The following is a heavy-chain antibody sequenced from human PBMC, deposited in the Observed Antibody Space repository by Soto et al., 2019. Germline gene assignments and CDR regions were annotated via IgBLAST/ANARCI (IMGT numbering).Heavy chain of an antibody. J-gene: IGHJ3*02. CDR3: ARRMGLDGDFWSGPGGTPAFDI. V-gene: IGHV1-8*03. Sequence: ASVKVSCKASGYTFTTHNINWVRQATGQGLAWMGWMNPNSGTTGYAQKCQGRVTITADESTSTAYMELSSLRSADTAVYYCARRMGLDGDFWSGPGGTPAFDIWGQGTMVTVSS. CDR1: GYTFTTHN. D-gene: IGHD3-3*01. CDR2: MNPNSGTT.